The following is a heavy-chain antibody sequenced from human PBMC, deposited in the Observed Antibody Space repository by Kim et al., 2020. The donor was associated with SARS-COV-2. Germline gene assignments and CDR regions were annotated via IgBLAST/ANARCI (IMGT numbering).Heavy chain of an antibody. V-gene: IGHV3-73*01. CDR3: TRPPVGSSTSEFDY. D-gene: IGHD2-2*01. Sequence: AASVKGRFTISRDDSKNTAYLQMNSLKTEDTAVYYCTRPPVGSSTSEFDYWGQGTLVTVSS. J-gene: IGHJ4*02.